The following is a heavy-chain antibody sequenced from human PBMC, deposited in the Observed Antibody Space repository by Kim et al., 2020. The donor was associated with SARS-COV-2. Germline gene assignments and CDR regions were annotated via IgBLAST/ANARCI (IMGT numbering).Heavy chain of an antibody. J-gene: IGHJ2*01. CDR3: AKVSYGSGSLGYFDL. Sequence: GSVKGRFTISRDNAKNSLYLHRNSLRAEDTDLYYCAKVSYGSGSLGYFDLWGRGTLVTVSS. V-gene: IGHV3-9*01. D-gene: IGHD3-10*01.